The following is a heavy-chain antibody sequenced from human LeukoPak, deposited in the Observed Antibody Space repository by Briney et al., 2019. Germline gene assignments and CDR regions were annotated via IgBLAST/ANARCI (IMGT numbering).Heavy chain of an antibody. CDR1: GFTFSSYW. J-gene: IGHJ4*02. CDR2: IKYDGNEE. CDR3: KSGGAAPGSFDY. Sequence: GGSLRLSCAASGFTFSSYWMSWMRQAPGKGLEWVANIKYDGNEEYYVDSVKGRFAISRDNAKNSLYLQLNSLRVEDTAVYYCKSGGAAPGSFDYWGQGTLVTVSP. D-gene: IGHD1-1*01. V-gene: IGHV3-7*01.